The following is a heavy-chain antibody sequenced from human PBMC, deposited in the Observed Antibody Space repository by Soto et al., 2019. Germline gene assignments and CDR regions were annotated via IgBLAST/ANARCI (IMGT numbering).Heavy chain of an antibody. V-gene: IGHV4-30-2*02. Sequence: SETLSLTCAVSGGSISSGGYSWSWIRQPPGKGLEWIGYIYHSGSTYYNPSLKSRVTISVDRSKNQFSLRLNSVTTADTAVYYCASSFEPFYTSSGYFHHWGQGTLVTVSS. J-gene: IGHJ1*01. CDR2: IYHSGST. CDR3: ASSFEPFYTSSGYFHH. CDR1: GGSISSGGYS. D-gene: IGHD3-10*01.